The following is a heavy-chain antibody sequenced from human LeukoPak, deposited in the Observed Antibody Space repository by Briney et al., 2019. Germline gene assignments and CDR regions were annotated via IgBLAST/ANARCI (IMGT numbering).Heavy chain of an antibody. J-gene: IGHJ4*02. V-gene: IGHV3-74*01. CDR1: GITFSTSW. CDR3: ARDQSIMGPTTVDY. CDR2: ISSDGSNT. Sequence: PGGSLRLSCAASGITFSTSWMHWVRQAPGKGLVRVSRISSDGSNTIYADSVRGRFTISRDNAKNTLYLQMNSLRAEDTAVYYCARDQSIMGPTTVDYWGQGTLVTVSS. D-gene: IGHD1-26*01.